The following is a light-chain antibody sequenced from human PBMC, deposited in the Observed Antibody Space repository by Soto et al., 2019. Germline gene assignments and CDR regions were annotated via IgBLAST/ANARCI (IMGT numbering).Light chain of an antibody. CDR1: QSVRYY. Sequence: EIVLTQSPATLSLSPGERATLSCRASQSVRYYLAWYQHKPGQAPRLLIYDASSRATGIPARFSGSGSGTAFTLTISSLEPEDFAVYYCQQRSNWLSFGGGTKVEIK. J-gene: IGKJ4*01. CDR3: QQRSNWLS. V-gene: IGKV3-11*01. CDR2: DAS.